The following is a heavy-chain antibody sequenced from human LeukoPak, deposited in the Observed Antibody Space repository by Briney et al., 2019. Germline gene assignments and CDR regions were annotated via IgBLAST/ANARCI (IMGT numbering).Heavy chain of an antibody. J-gene: IGHJ4*02. CDR3: ASTIATRYFDY. D-gene: IGHD6-6*01. Sequence: GGSLRLSCVASGFTFSNYWMGWVRQAPGKGLEWVANIKEDGSEKYYVDSVKGRFTISRDNAKNSLYLQMNSPRAEDTAVYYCASTIATRYFDYWGQGTLVTVSS. CDR1: GFTFSNYW. CDR2: IKEDGSEK. V-gene: IGHV3-7*03.